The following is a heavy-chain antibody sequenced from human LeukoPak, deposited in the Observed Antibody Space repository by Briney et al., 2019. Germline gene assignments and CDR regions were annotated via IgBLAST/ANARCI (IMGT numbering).Heavy chain of an antibody. CDR3: ARAPSWYGGLGAFDI. J-gene: IGHJ3*02. D-gene: IGHD3-16*01. V-gene: IGHV4-39*07. Sequence: PSETLSLTCTVSGGSISSSSYYWGWIRQPPGKGLEWIGSIYYSGSTYYNPSLKSRVTISVDTSKNQFSLKLSSVTAADTAVYYCARAPSWYGGLGAFDIWGQGTMVTVSS. CDR2: IYYSGST. CDR1: GGSISSSSYY.